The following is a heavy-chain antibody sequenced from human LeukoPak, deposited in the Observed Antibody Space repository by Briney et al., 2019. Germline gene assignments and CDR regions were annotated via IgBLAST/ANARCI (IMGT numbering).Heavy chain of an antibody. CDR3: AKDLTYYYGMDV. CDR2: VSGSGSTV. D-gene: IGHD3-16*01. J-gene: IGHJ6*02. V-gene: IGHV3-48*01. Sequence: GGSLRLSCAASGFTFGDHIMNWVRQLPGKRLEWVAYVSGSGSTVYYADSVKGRFTISRDNSKNTLYLQMNSLRAEDTAVYYCAKDLTYYYGMDVWGQGTTVTVSS. CDR1: GFTFGDHI.